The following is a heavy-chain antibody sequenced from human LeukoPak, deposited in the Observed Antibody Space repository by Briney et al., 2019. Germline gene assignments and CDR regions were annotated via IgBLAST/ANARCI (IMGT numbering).Heavy chain of an antibody. CDR1: GLTFSNYA. D-gene: IGHD2-15*01. CDR3: AREYQDIVVVVAATGSLWFDP. Sequence: PGGSLRLSCAASGLTFSNYAMSWVRQAPGKGLEWVSGISDSGGSTYYADSVKGRFIISRDNSKNTLYLQMNSLRAEDTAVYYCAREYQDIVVVVAATGSLWFDPWGQGTLVTVSS. CDR2: ISDSGGST. V-gene: IGHV3-23*01. J-gene: IGHJ5*02.